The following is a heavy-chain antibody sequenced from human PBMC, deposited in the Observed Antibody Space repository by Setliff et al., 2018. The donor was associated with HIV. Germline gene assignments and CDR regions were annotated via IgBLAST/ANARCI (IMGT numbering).Heavy chain of an antibody. Sequence: TLSLTCYVTDDPISSYYWSWVRQPAGKGLEWIGRLYVSGDTNYNPSLKSRVTMSLDTSKKHFSLKLKSVTAADTAVYYCALTGHRLLRGYMDVWGKGTTVTVTS. V-gene: IGHV4-4*07. CDR1: DDPISSYY. CDR3: ALTGHRLLRGYMDV. D-gene: IGHD2-15*01. CDR2: LYVSGDT. J-gene: IGHJ6*03.